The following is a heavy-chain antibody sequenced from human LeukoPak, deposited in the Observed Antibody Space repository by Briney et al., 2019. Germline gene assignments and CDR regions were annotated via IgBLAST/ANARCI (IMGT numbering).Heavy chain of an antibody. D-gene: IGHD2-15*01. CDR2: ISGDSNTI. V-gene: IGHV3-48*02. CDR3: ARDRAAPTWFFDL. J-gene: IGHJ2*01. CDR1: GFTFSSYS. Sequence: PGGSLRLSCAASGFTFSSYSTNWVRQAPGEGLEWLSYISGDSNTIYYADSVKGRFTISRDNAKTSLYLQMNTLRDDDTAVYYCARDRAAPTWFFDLWGRGTLVLVSS.